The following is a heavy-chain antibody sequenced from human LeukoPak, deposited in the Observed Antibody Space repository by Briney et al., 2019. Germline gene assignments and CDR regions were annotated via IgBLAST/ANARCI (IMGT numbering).Heavy chain of an antibody. D-gene: IGHD6-13*01. V-gene: IGHV3-33*01. CDR3: VRDGDSSSWNFDY. CDR2: ILVGGSDT. CDR1: GFTFSSYG. J-gene: IGHJ4*02. Sequence: PGRSLRLSCAASGFTFSSYGMHWIRRAPGKGLEWVAFILVGGSDTYYTDSVKGRFTISRDNSKNTVFLQMNSLRAEDTAIYYCVRDGDSSSWNFDYWGQGTLVTVSS.